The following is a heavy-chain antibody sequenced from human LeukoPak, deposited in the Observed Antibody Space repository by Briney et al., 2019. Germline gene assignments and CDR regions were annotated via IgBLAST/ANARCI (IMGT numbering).Heavy chain of an antibody. CDR2: IYSGGGT. Sequence: GGSLRLSCVASGFTVSSHYMSWVRQAPGKGLEWVSIIYSGGGTYYADSVKGRFTVSRDTSKNTVYLQMNSLRADDTAVYYCARGMFYVILTYYFDYWGQGALVTVSS. CDR3: ARGMFYVILTYYFDY. J-gene: IGHJ4*02. D-gene: IGHD3-9*01. V-gene: IGHV3-53*01. CDR1: GFTVSSHY.